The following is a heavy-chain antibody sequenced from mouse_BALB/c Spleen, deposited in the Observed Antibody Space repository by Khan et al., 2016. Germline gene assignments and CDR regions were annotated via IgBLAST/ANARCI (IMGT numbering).Heavy chain of an antibody. V-gene: IGHV5-9-3*01. CDR2: ISSGGSYT. Sequence: EVELVESGGGLVKPGGSLKLSCAASGFTFSSYAMSWVRQTPERRLEWVATISSGGSYTYYPDSVTGRFTISRDNSTNTPYLQLSSLRSEDTAMYYCSSLDGYYVAYWGQGTLVAVSA. CDR3: SSLDGYYVAY. CDR1: GFTFSSYA. J-gene: IGHJ3*01. D-gene: IGHD2-3*01.